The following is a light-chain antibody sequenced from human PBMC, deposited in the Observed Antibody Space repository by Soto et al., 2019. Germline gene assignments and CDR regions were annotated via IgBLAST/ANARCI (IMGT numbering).Light chain of an antibody. Sequence: AIQMTQSPSSLSASVGDRVTITCRASLGIRDDLGWYQQKPGTAPKLLIYSASSLQSGVPSRFSGSGSGTDFTLTISCLQPEDFATYYCLQDYDYPWTFGQGTKVEI. CDR1: LGIRDD. V-gene: IGKV1-6*01. J-gene: IGKJ1*01. CDR2: SAS. CDR3: LQDYDYPWT.